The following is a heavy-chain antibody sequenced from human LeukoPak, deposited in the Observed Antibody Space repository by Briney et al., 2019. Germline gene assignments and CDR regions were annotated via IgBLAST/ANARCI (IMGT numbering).Heavy chain of an antibody. V-gene: IGHV3-21*01. CDR2: MSSTSKYK. Sequence: GESLRLSCAASGFTFSSDTMSRVRQAPGKGLEWVSSMSSTSKYKYYADSVKGRFTISRDNAKNSLYLQMNSLRADDTAVYYCARDLWTSRDYYGMDVWGQGTTVTVSS. CDR3: ARDLWTSRDYYGMDV. CDR1: GFTFSSDT. J-gene: IGHJ6*02. D-gene: IGHD2/OR15-2a*01.